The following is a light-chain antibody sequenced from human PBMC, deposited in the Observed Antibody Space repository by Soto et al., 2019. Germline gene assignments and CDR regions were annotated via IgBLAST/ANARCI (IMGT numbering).Light chain of an antibody. V-gene: IGKV1-5*01. CDR1: QSISNW. J-gene: IGKJ1*01. CDR2: DAS. CDR3: QQYSSYSGT. Sequence: DIPMTQSPSTLSASVGDRVTISCRASQSISNWLAWYQQKPGKAPKLLICDASNLQSGVPSRFSGSGSGTEFTLTIGSLQPDDFATYYCQQYSSYSGTFGQGTKVEI.